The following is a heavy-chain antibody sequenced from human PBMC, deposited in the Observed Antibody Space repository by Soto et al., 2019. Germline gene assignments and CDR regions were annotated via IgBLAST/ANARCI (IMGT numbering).Heavy chain of an antibody. V-gene: IGHV4-59*01. CDR1: GASLSTSY. J-gene: IGHJ4*02. Sequence: QVPRQESGPGLVKPSETLSLTCAVSGASLSTSYWSWIRQPPGKGLEWIGYIYYSGSTNYNPSLKSRVTITVDTYKNKFSLKLSSVTAADKAVYYCARAPDSRNWCIDNWGQGTLVTVSS. CDR2: IYYSGST. CDR3: ARAPDSRNWCIDN. D-gene: IGHD6-13*01.